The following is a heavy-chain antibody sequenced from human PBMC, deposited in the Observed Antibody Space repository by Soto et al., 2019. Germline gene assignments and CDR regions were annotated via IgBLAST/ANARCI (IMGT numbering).Heavy chain of an antibody. V-gene: IGHV3-23*01. Sequence: PGGSLRLSCAASGFTFSSYAMSWVRQAPGKGLEWVSAISGSGGSTYYADSVKGRFTISRDNSKNTLYLQMNSLRAEDTAVYYCAKGYYYDSSGYYSAVDAFDIWGQGTMVTVSS. J-gene: IGHJ3*02. CDR3: AKGYYYDSSGYYSAVDAFDI. CDR2: ISGSGGST. D-gene: IGHD3-22*01. CDR1: GFTFSSYA.